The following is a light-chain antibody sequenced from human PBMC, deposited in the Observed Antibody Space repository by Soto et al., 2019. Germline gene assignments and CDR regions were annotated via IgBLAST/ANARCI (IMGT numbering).Light chain of an antibody. CDR2: DAS. J-gene: IGKJ4*01. CDR1: QSVSSY. V-gene: IGKV3-11*01. Sequence: EIVLTQSPATLSLSPGERATLSCRASQSVSSYLAWYQQKPGQAPRLLISDASNRATGIPARFSGSGSGTDFPLTISSLEPEDFAVYYCQQRSNWLTFGGGTKVGIK. CDR3: QQRSNWLT.